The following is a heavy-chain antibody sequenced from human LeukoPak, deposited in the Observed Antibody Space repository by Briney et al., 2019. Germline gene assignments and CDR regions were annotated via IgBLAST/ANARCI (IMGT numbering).Heavy chain of an antibody. J-gene: IGHJ4*02. CDR1: GYTFTGYY. D-gene: IGHD6-13*01. Sequence: GASVKVSCKASGYTFTGYYMHWVRQAPGQGLEWMGWINPNSGGTNYAQKFQGRVTMTRDTSISTAYMELSRLRSDDTAVYYCAREGSIKQQLAFDSWGQGTLVTVSS. V-gene: IGHV1-2*02. CDR3: AREGSIKQQLAFDS. CDR2: INPNSGGT.